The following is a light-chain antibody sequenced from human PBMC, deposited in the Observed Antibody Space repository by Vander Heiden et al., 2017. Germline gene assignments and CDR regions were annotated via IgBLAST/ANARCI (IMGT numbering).Light chain of an antibody. J-gene: IGKJ4*01. CDR1: QIVLYRPNKKNY. CDR2: WAS. V-gene: IGKV4-1*01. Sequence: DFVMSQSPDSLAFSLGERATINCKYSQIVLYRPNKKNYVAWYQQKPGQPPKLLMYWASTRASGVPDRFSGSGSGTDFTLTISSLQAEDVAVYYCQQYYNTPATFGGGSRVEIK. CDR3: QQYYNTPAT.